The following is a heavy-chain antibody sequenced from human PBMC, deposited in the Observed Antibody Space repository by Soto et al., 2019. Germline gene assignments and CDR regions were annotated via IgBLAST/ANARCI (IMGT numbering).Heavy chain of an antibody. CDR2: IYYTGST. D-gene: IGHD1-26*01. CDR1: GGPISSYY. J-gene: IGHJ4*02. CDR3: ARKVWAVDY. V-gene: IGHV4-59*08. Sequence: SETLSLTCTVSGGPISSYYWSWIRQPPGKGLEWIGYIYYTGSTTYNPSLKSRVTISVDTSKNQFSLKMNSVTAADTAVYYCARKVWAVDYWGQGILVTVSS.